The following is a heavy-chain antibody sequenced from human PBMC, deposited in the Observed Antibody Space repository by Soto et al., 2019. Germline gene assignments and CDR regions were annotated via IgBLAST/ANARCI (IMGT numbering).Heavy chain of an antibody. J-gene: IGHJ2*01. Sequence: PGGSLRLSCAASGFTFSSYAMSWVRQAPGKGLEWVSAISGSGGSTYYADSVKGRFTISRDNSKNTLYLQMNSLRAEDTAVYYCAKDPSDSSGYYSPKDWYFDLWGRGTLVTVSS. V-gene: IGHV3-23*01. D-gene: IGHD3-22*01. CDR3: AKDPSDSSGYYSPKDWYFDL. CDR1: GFTFSSYA. CDR2: ISGSGGST.